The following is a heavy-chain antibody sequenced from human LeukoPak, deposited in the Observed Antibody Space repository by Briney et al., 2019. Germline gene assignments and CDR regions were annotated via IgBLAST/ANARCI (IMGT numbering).Heavy chain of an antibody. CDR3: AKEAGGYSYGYRRFDP. D-gene: IGHD5-18*01. CDR2: ISWNSGSI. Sequence: GRSLRLSCAASGFTFDDYAMHWVRQAPGKGLEWVSGISWNSGSIGYADSVKGRFTISRDNAKNSLYLQMNSLRAEDTALYYCAKEAGGYSYGYRRFDPWGQGTLVTVSS. V-gene: IGHV3-9*01. CDR1: GFTFDDYA. J-gene: IGHJ5*02.